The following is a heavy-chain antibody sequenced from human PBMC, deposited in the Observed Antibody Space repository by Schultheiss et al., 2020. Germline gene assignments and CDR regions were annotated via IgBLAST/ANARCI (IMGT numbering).Heavy chain of an antibody. J-gene: IGHJ6*02. Sequence: SATLSLTCAVYGGSFSGYYWSWIRQPPGKGLEWIGEINHSGSTNYNPSLKSRVTISVDTSKNQFSLKLSSVTAADTAVYYCAREGGYGDYYGMDVWGQGTTVTVSS. V-gene: IGHV4-34*01. CDR2: INHSGST. CDR3: AREGGYGDYYGMDV. D-gene: IGHD4-17*01. CDR1: GGSFSGYY.